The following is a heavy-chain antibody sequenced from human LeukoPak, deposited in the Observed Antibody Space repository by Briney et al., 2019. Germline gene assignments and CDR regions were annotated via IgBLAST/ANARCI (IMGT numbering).Heavy chain of an antibody. CDR1: GFTFNNYD. D-gene: IGHD6-19*01. Sequence: GGSLRLSCAASGFTFNNYDMSWVRQAPGKGLEWVSAISGSGGSTYYADSVKGRFTISRDNSNTTLYLQMNSLRAEDTALYYCARVSDISVAAYFDYWGQGTLVTVSS. V-gene: IGHV3-23*01. J-gene: IGHJ4*02. CDR2: ISGSGGST. CDR3: ARVSDISVAAYFDY.